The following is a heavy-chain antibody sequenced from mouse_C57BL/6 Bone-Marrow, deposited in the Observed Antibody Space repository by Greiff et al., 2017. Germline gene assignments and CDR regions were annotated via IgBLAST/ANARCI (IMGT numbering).Heavy chain of an antibody. V-gene: IGHV1-50*01. CDR1: GYTFTSYW. CDR3: AKSNYYY. Sequence: VQLQQPGAELVKPGASVKLSCKASGYTFTSYWMQWVKQRPGQGLEWIGKIDPYDSYANYNQKFQGKATLTVDTSSSTAYMQLSSLTSEDSAGYYCAKSNYYYWGQGTTLTVSS. J-gene: IGHJ2*01. CDR2: IDPYDSYA. D-gene: IGHD2-5*01.